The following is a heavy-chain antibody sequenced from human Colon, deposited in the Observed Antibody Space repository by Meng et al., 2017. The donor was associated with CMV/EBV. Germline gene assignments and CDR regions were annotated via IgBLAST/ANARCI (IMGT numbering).Heavy chain of an antibody. CDR2: IYWDDDK. J-gene: IGHJ4*02. CDR3: AYTDLEYCSGGSCYSFEH. Sequence: LPPSGLGVGWVRQPPGKPLEWLTLIYWDDDKRYSPSLETRLTITKDTSKNQVVLTMTNMDPVDTATYYCAYTDLEYCSGGSCYSFEHWGQGILVTVSS. V-gene: IGHV2-5*02. D-gene: IGHD2-15*01. CDR1: LPPSGLG.